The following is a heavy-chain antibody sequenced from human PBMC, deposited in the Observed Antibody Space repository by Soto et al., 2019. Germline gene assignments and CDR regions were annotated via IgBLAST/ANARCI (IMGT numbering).Heavy chain of an antibody. Sequence: QLQLVQSGAEVKKPGSSVKVSCKASGGTFSSYAISWVRQAPGQGLEWMGGIIPIFGTANYAQKFQGRVTITADESTRTAYMELSSLRSEDTAVYYCARGLWELLHDAFDIWGQGTMVTVSS. J-gene: IGHJ3*02. CDR1: GGTFSSYA. D-gene: IGHD1-26*01. CDR2: IIPIFGTA. CDR3: ARGLWELLHDAFDI. V-gene: IGHV1-69*01.